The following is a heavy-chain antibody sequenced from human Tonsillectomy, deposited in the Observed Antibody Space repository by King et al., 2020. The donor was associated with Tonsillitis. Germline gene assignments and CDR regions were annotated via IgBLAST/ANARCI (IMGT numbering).Heavy chain of an antibody. CDR1: GFAFSGYA. J-gene: IGHJ4*02. Sequence: VKLVESGGGLVQPGGSLRLSCAASGFAFSGYAMSWVRQAPGKGLEWVSSISGSGGSRYYADSVKGRFTISRDNSKNTLYLQMNSLRAEDTAVYYCAKGYESTALFDYWGQGILVTVSS. CDR2: ISGSGGSR. V-gene: IGHV3-23*04. CDR3: AKGYESTALFDY. D-gene: IGHD5-18*01.